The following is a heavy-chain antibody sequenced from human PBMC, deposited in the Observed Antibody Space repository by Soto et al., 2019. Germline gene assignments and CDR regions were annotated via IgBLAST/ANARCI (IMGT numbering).Heavy chain of an antibody. J-gene: IGHJ4*02. Sequence: QVQLQESGPGLVKPSQTLSLTCTVSGGSISSGDYYWSWIRQPPGKGLEWIGYIYSSGSTYYNPSLKSRVTISVDTSKNQFSLKLSSVTAADTAVYYCARAPMVREYYFDYWGQGTLVTVSS. CDR3: ARAPMVREYYFDY. CDR1: GGSISSGDYY. D-gene: IGHD3-10*01. CDR2: IYSSGST. V-gene: IGHV4-30-4*01.